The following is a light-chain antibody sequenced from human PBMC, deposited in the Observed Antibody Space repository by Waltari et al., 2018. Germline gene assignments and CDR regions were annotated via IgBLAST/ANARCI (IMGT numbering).Light chain of an antibody. J-gene: IGKJ4*01. CDR3: QQYNNWPLT. Sequence: EIVMTQSPATLSVSPGERATLSCRASQSVSSNLAWYQKKPGQAPRLLIYGESTRATGIPARFSGSGSGTEFTLTISSLQSEDFAVYYCQQYNNWPLTFGGGTKVEIK. V-gene: IGKV3-15*01. CDR1: QSVSSN. CDR2: GES.